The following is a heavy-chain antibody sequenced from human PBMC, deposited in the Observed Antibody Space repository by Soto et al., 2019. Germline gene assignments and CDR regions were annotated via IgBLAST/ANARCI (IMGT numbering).Heavy chain of an antibody. CDR1: GYTFTSCA. CDR3: ARSRIVVVDFDY. Sequence: ASVKVSCKASGYTFTSCAMHWVRQAPGQRLEWMGWINAGNGNTKYSQKFQGRVTITRDTSASTAYMELSSLRPEDTAVYYCARSRIVVVDFDYWGQGTLVTVSS. D-gene: IGHD3-22*01. J-gene: IGHJ4*02. CDR2: INAGNGNT. V-gene: IGHV1-3*01.